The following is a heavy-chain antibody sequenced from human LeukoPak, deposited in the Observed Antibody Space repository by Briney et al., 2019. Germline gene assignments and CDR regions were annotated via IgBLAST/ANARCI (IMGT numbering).Heavy chain of an antibody. CDR3: VRDMTTATTAYLHH. Sequence: GGSLRLSCAASGFTFSTYSMNWVRQGPGKGLEWVSSITGSSKYIYYADSVKGRFTISGDNAKNSLYLQMDSLRADDSAIYYCVRDMTTATTAYLHHWGQGTLVTVSS. J-gene: IGHJ1*01. CDR1: GFTFSTYS. CDR2: ITGSSKYI. V-gene: IGHV3-21*01. D-gene: IGHD4-17*01.